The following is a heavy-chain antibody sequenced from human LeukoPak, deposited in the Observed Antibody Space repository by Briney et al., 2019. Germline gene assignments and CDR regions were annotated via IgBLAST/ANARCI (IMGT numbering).Heavy chain of an antibody. D-gene: IGHD1-26*01. CDR3: ARTGGSPSRGWFDP. CDR2: IYYSGST. J-gene: IGHJ5*02. CDR1: GGSISSGGYY. V-gene: IGHV4-31*03. Sequence: SQTLSLTCTVSGGSISSGGYYWSWIRQHPGKGLEWIGYIYYSGSTYYNPSLKSRVTISVDTSKNQFSLKLSSVTAADTAVYYCARTGGSPSRGWFDPWGQGTLVTVSS.